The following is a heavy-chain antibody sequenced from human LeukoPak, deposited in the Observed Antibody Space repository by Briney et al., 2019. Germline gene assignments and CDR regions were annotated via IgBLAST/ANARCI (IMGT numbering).Heavy chain of an antibody. V-gene: IGHV3-7*01. CDR2: IKQDGSEK. CDR1: GFTFSSYW. J-gene: IGHJ5*02. Sequence: PGGSLRLSCAASGFTFSSYWMSWVRQAPGKGLEWVANIKQDGSEKYYVDSVKGRFTISRDNAKNSLYLQMNSLRAEDTAVYYCARDVVVVVVAAKYANWFDPWGQGTLVTVSS. CDR3: ARDVVVVVVAAKYANWFDP. D-gene: IGHD2-15*01.